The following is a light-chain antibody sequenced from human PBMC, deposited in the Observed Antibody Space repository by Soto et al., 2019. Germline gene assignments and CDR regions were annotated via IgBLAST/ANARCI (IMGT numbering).Light chain of an antibody. Sequence: QLVLTQPRSVSGSPGQSVTISCTGTSSDVGDYNYVSWYQQYPGKAPKLVIYDVSKRPSGVPDRFSGSKSGNTASLTISGLQAQDEADYYCCSFAGSYTFGVFGGGTKVTVL. V-gene: IGLV2-11*01. CDR2: DVS. CDR1: SSDVGDYNY. J-gene: IGLJ3*02. CDR3: CSFAGSYTFGV.